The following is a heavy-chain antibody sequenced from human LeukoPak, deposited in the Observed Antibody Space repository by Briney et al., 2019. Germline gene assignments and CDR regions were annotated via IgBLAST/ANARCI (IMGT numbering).Heavy chain of an antibody. CDR1: GYTFTSYY. J-gene: IGHJ5*02. V-gene: IGHV1-46*01. CDR2: INPSGGST. Sequence: ASVKVSCKASGYTFTSYYMHWVRQAPGQGLEWMGIINPSGGSTSYAQKFQGRVTMTRDTSISTAYMELSRLRSDDTAVYYCARGIAVAPNWFDPWGQGTLVTVSS. CDR3: ARGIAVAPNWFDP. D-gene: IGHD6-19*01.